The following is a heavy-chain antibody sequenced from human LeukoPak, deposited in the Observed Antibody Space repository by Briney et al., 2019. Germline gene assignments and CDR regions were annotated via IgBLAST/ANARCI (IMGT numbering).Heavy chain of an antibody. Sequence: SGTLSLTCAVSGGSISSSKWWGWVRQPPGKGLEWIGEIYHGGSTNYNPSLKSRVTISVDTSKNQFSLKLSSVTAADTAVYYCAREDYYGSGSYYKAIWFDPWGQGTLVTVSS. CDR2: IYHGGST. D-gene: IGHD3-10*01. V-gene: IGHV4-4*02. CDR1: GGSISSSKW. CDR3: AREDYYGSGSYYKAIWFDP. J-gene: IGHJ5*02.